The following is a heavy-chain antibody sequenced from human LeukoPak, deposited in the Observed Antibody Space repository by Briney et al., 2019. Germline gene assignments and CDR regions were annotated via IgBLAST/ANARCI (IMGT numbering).Heavy chain of an antibody. J-gene: IGHJ4*02. D-gene: IGHD6-19*01. CDR1: GGSISSSNW. CDR3: ARDDSGWYRFYAY. CDR2: IYHSGST. Sequence: KPSGTLSLTCAVSGGSISSSNWWSWVRQPPGQGLEWIGEIYHSGSTNYNPSLKSRVTISVDKSKNQFSLKLSSVTAADTAVYYCARDDSGWYRFYAYWGQGTLVTVSS. V-gene: IGHV4-4*02.